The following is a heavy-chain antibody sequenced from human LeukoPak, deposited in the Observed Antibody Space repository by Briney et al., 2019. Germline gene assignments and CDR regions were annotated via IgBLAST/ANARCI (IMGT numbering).Heavy chain of an antibody. CDR3: TRSYDY. V-gene: IGHV3-7*01. Sequence: AGSLRLSCAVSGFTFSSYWMAWDRQAQGKGLEWVAKIKRDGSEKYYVDSVKSRFTISGDNAKNSLYLQMNSLRAEDTAVYYCTRSYDYWGQGTLVTVSS. CDR1: GFTFSSYW. CDR2: IKRDGSEK. J-gene: IGHJ4*02.